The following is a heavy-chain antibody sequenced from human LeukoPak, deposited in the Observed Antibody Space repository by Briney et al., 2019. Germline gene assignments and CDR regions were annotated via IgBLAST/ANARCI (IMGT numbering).Heavy chain of an antibody. V-gene: IGHV3-74*01. CDR1: GFTFKLYW. Sequence: PGGSLRLSCAASGFTFKLYWMHWVRQVPGKRPVWVSRINDDGSDTIYADSGRGRFTISRDDAKNTVYLQMNNLRAEDTAVYYCVRGGPSTWSWGQGTLVTVSS. D-gene: IGHD2-15*01. CDR2: INDDGSDT. J-gene: IGHJ5*02. CDR3: VRGGPSTWS.